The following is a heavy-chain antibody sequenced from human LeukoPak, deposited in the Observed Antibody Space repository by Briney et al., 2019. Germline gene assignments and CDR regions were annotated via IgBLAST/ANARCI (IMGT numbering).Heavy chain of an antibody. Sequence: GGSLRLSCAASGFSFNSDWMDWVRQAPGKGLEWVANINYDETEKNYLGSVKGRFTISRDNAQNSLYLQMYGLTVDDTAVYYCTRRLDDWGQGTLVTVSS. CDR3: TRRLDD. CDR1: GFSFNSDW. J-gene: IGHJ4*02. CDR2: INYDETEK. V-gene: IGHV3-7*01. D-gene: IGHD1-1*01.